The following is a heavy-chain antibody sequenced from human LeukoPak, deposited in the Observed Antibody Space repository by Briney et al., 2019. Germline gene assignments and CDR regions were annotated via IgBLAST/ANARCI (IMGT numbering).Heavy chain of an antibody. CDR1: GFTFSSYG. J-gene: IGHJ1*01. CDR2: ISGSGGST. CDR3: AKGEQWELLPRYFQH. D-gene: IGHD1-26*01. Sequence: GKSLRLSCAASGFTFSSYGMHWVRQAPGKGLEWVSAISGSGGSTYYADSVKGRFTISRDNSKNTLYLQMNSLRAEDTAVYYCAKGEQWELLPRYFQHWGQGTLVTVSS. V-gene: IGHV3-23*01.